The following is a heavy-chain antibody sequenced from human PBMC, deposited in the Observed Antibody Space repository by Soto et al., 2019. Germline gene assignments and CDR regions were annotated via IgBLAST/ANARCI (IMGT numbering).Heavy chain of an antibody. D-gene: IGHD2-2*01. CDR1: GGTFSSYA. V-gene: IGHV1-69*01. J-gene: IGHJ6*02. CDR2: IIPISGTA. Sequence: QVQLVQSGAEVKKPGSSVKVSCKASGGTFSSYAISWVRQAPGQGLEWVGGIIPISGTANYAQKLQGRVTITADESTSTAYMELSSLRSEDTAVYYCARSQGSSTSLEIYYYYYYGMDVWGQGTTVTVSS. CDR3: ARSQGSSTSLEIYYYYYYGMDV.